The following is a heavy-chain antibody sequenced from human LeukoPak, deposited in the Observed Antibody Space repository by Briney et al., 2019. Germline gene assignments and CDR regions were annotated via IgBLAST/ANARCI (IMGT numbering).Heavy chain of an antibody. CDR2: ISAYNGNT. CDR1: GYTFTSYG. CDR3: ARRRGSSSWYRWFDP. V-gene: IGHV1-18*01. Sequence: ASVKVSCEASGYTFTSYGISWVRQAPGQGLEWMGWISAYNGNTNYAQKLQGRVTMTTDTSTSTAYMELRSLRSDDTAVYYCARRRGSSSWYRWFDPWGQGTLVTVSS. D-gene: IGHD6-13*01. J-gene: IGHJ5*02.